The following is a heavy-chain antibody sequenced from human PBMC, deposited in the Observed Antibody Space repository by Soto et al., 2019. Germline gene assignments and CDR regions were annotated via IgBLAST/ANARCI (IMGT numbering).Heavy chain of an antibody. D-gene: IGHD3-22*01. J-gene: IGHJ3*02. CDR2: ISGSGGST. CDR3: AKDVSDYYDSSGYYYSLGAFDI. V-gene: IGHV3-23*01. CDR1: GFTFSSNA. Sequence: LRLSCAASGFTFSSNAMSWFRQAPGKGLEWVSAISGSGGSTYYADSVKGQFTISRDNSKNTLYLQMNSLRAEDTAVYYCAKDVSDYYDSSGYYYSLGAFDIWGQGTMVTVSS.